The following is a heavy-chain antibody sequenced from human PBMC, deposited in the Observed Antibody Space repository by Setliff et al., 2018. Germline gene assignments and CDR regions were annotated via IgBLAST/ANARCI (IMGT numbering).Heavy chain of an antibody. CDR2: INPSSGRT. Sequence: ASVNVSCKASGYTFTSHYMHRVRQAPGLGLEWMGTINPSSGRTSYAQKFQGRVTMTRDTSTSTVYMDMSSLRSEDTAVYYCARDVFPYHYEGAFDIWGQGTMVTVSS. D-gene: IGHD3-22*01. J-gene: IGHJ3*02. CDR3: ARDVFPYHYEGAFDI. CDR1: GYTFTSHY. V-gene: IGHV1-46*01.